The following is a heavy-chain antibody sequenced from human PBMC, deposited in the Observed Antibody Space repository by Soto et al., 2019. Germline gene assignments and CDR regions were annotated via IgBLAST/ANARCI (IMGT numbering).Heavy chain of an antibody. CDR1: GFTFSDHY. Sequence: PGGSLRLSCAASGFTFSDHYMDWVRQAPGKGLEWVGRTRNKASTYTTEYAASVKGRFTISRDDSKNSLFLQMNSLKTEDTAVYYCARGGYCSSTSCYRDYYGLDVWGQGTTVTVSS. J-gene: IGHJ6*02. CDR3: ARGGYCSSTSCYRDYYGLDV. D-gene: IGHD2-2*01. V-gene: IGHV3-72*01. CDR2: TRNKASTYTT.